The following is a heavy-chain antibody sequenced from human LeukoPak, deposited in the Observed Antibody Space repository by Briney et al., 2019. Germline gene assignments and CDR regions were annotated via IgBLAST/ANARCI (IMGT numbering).Heavy chain of an antibody. J-gene: IGHJ4*02. CDR3: ARYYYDSSGYYDPTVYFDY. Sequence: SGTLSLTCAVSGGSISSSNWWSWVRQPPGKGLEWIGEIYHSGSTNYNPSLKSRVTISVDTSKNQFSLKLSSVTAADTAAYYCARYYYDSSGYYDPTVYFDYWGQGTLVTVSS. D-gene: IGHD3-22*01. V-gene: IGHV4-4*02. CDR2: IYHSGST. CDR1: GGSISSSNW.